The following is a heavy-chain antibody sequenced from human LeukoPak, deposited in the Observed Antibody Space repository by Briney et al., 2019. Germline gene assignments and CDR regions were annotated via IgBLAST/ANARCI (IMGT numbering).Heavy chain of an antibody. CDR1: GFTFSSYS. V-gene: IGHV3-48*04. D-gene: IGHD1-26*01. CDR3: ARDELGARSEWELLFCY. CDR2: ISSSSSTI. J-gene: IGHJ4*02. Sequence: PGGSLRLSCAASGFTFSSYSMNWVRQAPGKGLEWVSYISSSSSTIYYADSVKGRFTISRDNAKNSLYLQMNSLRAEDTAVYYCARDELGARSEWELLFCYWGQGTLVTVSS.